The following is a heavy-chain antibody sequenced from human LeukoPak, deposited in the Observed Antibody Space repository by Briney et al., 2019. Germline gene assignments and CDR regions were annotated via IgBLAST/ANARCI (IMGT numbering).Heavy chain of an antibody. J-gene: IGHJ4*02. CDR2: IYSGGST. D-gene: IGHD5-12*01. CDR3: ARECASFGIVATISGAY. V-gene: IGHV3-66*01. CDR1: GFTVSSNY. Sequence: PGGSLRLSCAASGFTVSSNYMSWVRQAPGKGLEWVSVIYSGGSTYYADSVKGRFTISRDNSKNTLYLQMNSLRAEDTAVYYCARECASFGIVATISGAYWGQGTLVTVSS.